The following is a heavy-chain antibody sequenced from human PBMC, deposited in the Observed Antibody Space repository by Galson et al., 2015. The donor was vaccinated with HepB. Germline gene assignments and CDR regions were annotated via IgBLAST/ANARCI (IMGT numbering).Heavy chain of an antibody. CDR2: INPNSGGT. CDR1: GYTFTGYS. CDR3: ARWITTFGVLTENWFDP. V-gene: IGHV1-2*02. J-gene: IGHJ5*02. D-gene: IGHD3-3*01. Sequence: SVKVSCKASGYTFTGYSMHWVRQAPGQGLEWMGWINPNSGGTNYAQKFQGRVTMTRDTSISTAYMELSRLRSDDTAVYYCARWITTFGVLTENWFDPWGQGTLVTVSS.